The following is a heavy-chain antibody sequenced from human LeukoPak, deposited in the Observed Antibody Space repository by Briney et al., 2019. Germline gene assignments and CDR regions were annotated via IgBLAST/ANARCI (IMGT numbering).Heavy chain of an antibody. V-gene: IGHV3-53*01. D-gene: IGHD3-16*01. CDR3: ARVGPYGYYFDY. CDR2: IYFGGTT. CDR1: GFTFSSYS. J-gene: IGHJ4*02. Sequence: PGGSLRLSCAASGFTFSSYSMSWVRQAPGKGLEWVSVIYFGGTTYYADSVRGRFTISRDNSKNTLYLQMNTLRVEDTALYYCARVGPYGYYFDYWGQGTLVTVSS.